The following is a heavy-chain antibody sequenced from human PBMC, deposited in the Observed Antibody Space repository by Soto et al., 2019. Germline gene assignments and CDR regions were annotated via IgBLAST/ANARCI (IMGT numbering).Heavy chain of an antibody. Sequence: QVQLQQWGAGLLKPSETLSLTCAVYGGSFSGYYWSWIRQPPGKGLEWIGEINHSGSTNYNPSLTSRVTISFDTSKNQVSLKLRSVTAATTAVYYCARGVIAAAGTPSRGWFDPWGQGTLVTVSS. J-gene: IGHJ5*02. CDR2: INHSGST. V-gene: IGHV4-34*01. CDR3: ARGVIAAAGTPSRGWFDP. D-gene: IGHD6-13*01. CDR1: GGSFSGYY.